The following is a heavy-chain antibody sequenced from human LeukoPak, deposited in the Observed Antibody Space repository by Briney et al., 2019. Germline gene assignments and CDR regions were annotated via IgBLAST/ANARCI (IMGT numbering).Heavy chain of an antibody. D-gene: IGHD3-10*01. CDR1: GFTFSSYW. V-gene: IGHV3-74*01. CDR2: INNDGSNT. Sequence: PGGSLRLSCAASGFTFSSYWMHWVRQAPGKGLVWVSRINNDGSNTNYADSVKGRFTISRDNAKNTLYLQMNSLRAEDTAVYYCGGLAMIRGVIVDYWGQGTLVTVSS. CDR3: GGLAMIRGVIVDY. J-gene: IGHJ4*02.